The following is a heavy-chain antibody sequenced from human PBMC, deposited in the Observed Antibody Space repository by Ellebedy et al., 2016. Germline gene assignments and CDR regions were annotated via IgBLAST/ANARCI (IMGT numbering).Heavy chain of an antibody. Sequence: ASVKVSXKASGYTFTGYYMHWVRQAPGQGLEWMGWINPNSGGTNYAQKFQGRVTMTRDTSISTAYMELSSLRSEDTAVYYCARTRRRRYDFWSGYSYYMDVWGKGTTVTVSS. CDR2: INPNSGGT. CDR1: GYTFTGYY. J-gene: IGHJ6*03. D-gene: IGHD3-3*01. V-gene: IGHV1-2*02. CDR3: ARTRRRRYDFWSGYSYYMDV.